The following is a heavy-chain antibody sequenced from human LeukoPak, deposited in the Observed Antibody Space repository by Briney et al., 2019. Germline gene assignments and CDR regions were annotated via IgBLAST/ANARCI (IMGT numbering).Heavy chain of an antibody. D-gene: IGHD6-13*01. J-gene: IGHJ4*02. CDR1: GYTFTGYY. V-gene: IGHV1-2*02. Sequence: ASVKVSCKASGYTFTGYYMHWVRQAPGQGLEWMGWINPNSGGTNYAQKFQGRVTMTRDTSISTAYMELSRLRSDDTAVYYCARAGSSSSWYQEIWDYWGQGTLVTVSS. CDR2: INPNSGGT. CDR3: ARAGSSSSWYQEIWDY.